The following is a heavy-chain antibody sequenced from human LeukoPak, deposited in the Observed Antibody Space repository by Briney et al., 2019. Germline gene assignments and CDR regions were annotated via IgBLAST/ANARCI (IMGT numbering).Heavy chain of an antibody. CDR3: AIWTSGNY. CDR2: MDPSGSQK. V-gene: IGHV3-7*01. CDR1: EFIFDRSW. J-gene: IGHJ4*02. D-gene: IGHD1-1*01. Sequence: GGSLRLSCAASEFIFDRSWVNWVRQAPGKGLEWVANMDPSGSQKRYVDSVKGRFTISKDNPGTSLYLDMYGLRAEDTAKYYCAIWTSGNYWGQGTLVTVSP.